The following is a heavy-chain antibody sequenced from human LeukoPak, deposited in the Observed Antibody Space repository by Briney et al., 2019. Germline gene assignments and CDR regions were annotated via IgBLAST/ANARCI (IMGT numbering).Heavy chain of an antibody. CDR3: ARAPGYRSFLDY. CDR2: ISSSSSYI. J-gene: IGHJ4*02. D-gene: IGHD6-13*01. CDR1: GFIFSSYN. Sequence: GGSLRLSCAASGFIFSSYNMNWVRQAPGKGLEWVSFISSSSSYIYYADSVKGRFTISRDNAKNSLNLQMNSLRAEDTAVYYCARAPGYRSFLDYWGQGTLVTVSS. V-gene: IGHV3-21*01.